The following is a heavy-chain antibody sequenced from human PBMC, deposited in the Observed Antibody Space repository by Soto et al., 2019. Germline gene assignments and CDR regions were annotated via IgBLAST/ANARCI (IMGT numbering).Heavy chain of an antibody. J-gene: IGHJ5*02. CDR2: ISDNGGST. Sequence: GSLRLSCAASEFTFSNYAMSWVRQAPGKGLEWVSSISDNGGSTYYTDSVKGRFTISRDNSKNTLYLQMNSLRAEDTAVYYCANVLTIFEDGINWFDPWGQGTLVTVSS. CDR3: ANVLTIFEDGINWFDP. V-gene: IGHV3-23*01. CDR1: EFTFSNYA. D-gene: IGHD3-3*01.